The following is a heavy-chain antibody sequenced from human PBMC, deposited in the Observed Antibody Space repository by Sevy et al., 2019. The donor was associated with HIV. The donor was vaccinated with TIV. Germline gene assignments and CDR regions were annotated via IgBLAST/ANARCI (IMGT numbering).Heavy chain of an antibody. J-gene: IGHJ5*02. D-gene: IGHD3-9*01. CDR2: FDPQHDET. Sequence: ASVKVSCKVSGYSLTKLSINWVRQAPGKGLEWMGHFDPQHDETIYAERFQGRVTITADTSIDTGYMELSRLTSEDTAVYYRATVGLSYLSGSSSYRGDWFDPWGQGTLVTVSS. CDR1: GYSLTKLS. V-gene: IGHV1-24*01. CDR3: ATVGLSYLSGSSSYRGDWFDP.